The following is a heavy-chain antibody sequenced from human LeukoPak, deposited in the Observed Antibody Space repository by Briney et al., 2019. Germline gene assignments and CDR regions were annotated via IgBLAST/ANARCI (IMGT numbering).Heavy chain of an antibody. CDR2: IYPGDSDT. Sequence: ASVKVSCKGSGYSFTSFWIGWVRQMPGKGLEWMGIIYPGDSDTRYSPSFQGQVAISADKSITTAYLQWSSLKASDTAMYYCARHPSAWGAFDIWGQGTMVTVSS. D-gene: IGHD3-16*01. CDR1: GYSFTSFW. V-gene: IGHV5-51*01. J-gene: IGHJ3*02. CDR3: ARHPSAWGAFDI.